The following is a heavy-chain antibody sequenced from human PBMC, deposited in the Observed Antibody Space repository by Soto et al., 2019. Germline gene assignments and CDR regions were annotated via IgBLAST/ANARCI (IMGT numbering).Heavy chain of an antibody. J-gene: IGHJ6*02. Sequence: QVQLQESGPGLVKPSQTLSLTCTVSGGSISSGGYYWSWIRQHPGKGLEWIGYIYYSGSTYYNPSLQGRVTISVDTSKNQFSLKLSSVTAADTAVYYCARDLTYYYDSSGYYLGYYGMDVWGQGTTVTVSS. CDR1: GGSISSGGYY. CDR2: IYYSGST. CDR3: ARDLTYYYDSSGYYLGYYGMDV. V-gene: IGHV4-31*03. D-gene: IGHD3-22*01.